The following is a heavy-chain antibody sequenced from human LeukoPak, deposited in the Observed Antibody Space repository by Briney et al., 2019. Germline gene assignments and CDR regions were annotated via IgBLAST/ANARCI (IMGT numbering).Heavy chain of an antibody. Sequence: SETLSLTCTVSGGSISSYYWSWIRQPPGKGLEWIGYIYYSGSTNYNPSLKSRVTISVYTSKNQFSLKLSSVTAADTAVYYCARVPHFGDYGWFDPWGQGTLVTVSS. CDR3: ARVPHFGDYGWFDP. CDR2: IYYSGST. V-gene: IGHV4-59*01. J-gene: IGHJ5*02. CDR1: GGSISSYY. D-gene: IGHD4-17*01.